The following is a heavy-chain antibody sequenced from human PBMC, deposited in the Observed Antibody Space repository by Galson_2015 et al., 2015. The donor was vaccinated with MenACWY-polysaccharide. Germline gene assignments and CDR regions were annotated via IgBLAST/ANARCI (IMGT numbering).Heavy chain of an antibody. J-gene: IGHJ4*02. CDR2: ISSSGGST. Sequence: SLRLSCADSGFTFSSYAINWVRQAPGKGLEWVAGISSSGGSTQFAGSVKGRFTLSRDNSKNTVYLQMNSLRAGDTAVYYCAAGYFRYDYWGQGTPVTVSS. CDR1: GFTFSSYA. CDR3: AAGYFRYDY. D-gene: IGHD2-15*01. V-gene: IGHV3-23*01.